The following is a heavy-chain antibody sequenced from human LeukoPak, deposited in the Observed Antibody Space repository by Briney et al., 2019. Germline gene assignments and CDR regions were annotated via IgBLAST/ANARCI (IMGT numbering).Heavy chain of an antibody. D-gene: IGHD4-23*01. CDR2: IIPIFGTA. J-gene: IGHJ4*02. V-gene: IGHV1-69*13. CDR1: GGTFSSYA. CDR3: ARDPLRWWGFDY. Sequence: SVKVSCKASGGTFSSYAISWVRQAPGQGLEWMGGIIPIFGTANYAQEFQGRVTITADESTSTAYMELSSLRSEDTAVYYCARDPLRWWGFDYWGQGTLVTVSS.